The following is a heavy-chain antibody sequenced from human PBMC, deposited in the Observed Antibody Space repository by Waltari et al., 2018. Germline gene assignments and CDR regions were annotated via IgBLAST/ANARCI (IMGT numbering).Heavy chain of an antibody. Sequence: QLQLQESGPGLVKPSETLSLTCTVSGGSISSSSYYWGWNRQPPGKGLEWIGSIYYSGCTYYHPSLKSRVAISVDTSKNQFSLKLSSVTAADTAVYYCARDLLDPGYYYYGMDVWGQGTTVTVSS. CDR3: ARDLLDPGYYYYGMDV. CDR1: GGSISSSSYY. J-gene: IGHJ6*02. V-gene: IGHV4-39*07. CDR2: IYYSGCT.